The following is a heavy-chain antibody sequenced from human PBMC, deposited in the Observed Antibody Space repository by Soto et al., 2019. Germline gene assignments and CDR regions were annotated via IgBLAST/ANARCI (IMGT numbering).Heavy chain of an antibody. V-gene: IGHV3-30*18. CDR1: GFTFSSYG. CDR3: AKDLGYSYGYGDY. D-gene: IGHD5-18*01. Sequence: GGSLSLSCAASGFTFSSYGMHWVRQAPGKGLEWVAVISYDGSNKYYADSVKGRFTISRDNSKNTLYLQMNSLRAEDTAVYYCAKDLGYSYGYGDYWGQGTLVTVSS. J-gene: IGHJ4*02. CDR2: ISYDGSNK.